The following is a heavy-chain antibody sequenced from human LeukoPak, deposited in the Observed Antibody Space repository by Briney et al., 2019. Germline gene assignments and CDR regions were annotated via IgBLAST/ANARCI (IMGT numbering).Heavy chain of an antibody. CDR3: AKDRTATTVTTLEY. J-gene: IGHJ4*02. V-gene: IGHV3-30*18. Sequence: PGGSLRLSCAASGFTFSSYGMHWVRQAPGKGLEWVAVISYDGSNKYYADSVKGRFTISRDNSKNTLYLQMNSLRAEDTAVYYCAKDRTATTVTTLEYWGQGTLVTVSS. CDR2: ISYDGSNK. CDR1: GFTFSSYG. D-gene: IGHD4-17*01.